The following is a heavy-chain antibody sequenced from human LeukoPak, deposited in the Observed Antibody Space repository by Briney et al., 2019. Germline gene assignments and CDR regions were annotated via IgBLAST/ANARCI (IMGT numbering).Heavy chain of an antibody. D-gene: IGHD5-18*01. J-gene: IGHJ6*02. Sequence: PGGSLRLSCAASGFTFGDHAMSWVRQAPGKGLEWLGFIRSKAYGGTTEYAASAKGRFTISRDDSKSIAYLQMNGLTTEDTAVYCSRGPTQQWLYSGTDVWGQGTTVIVSS. CDR3: RGPTQQWLYSGTDV. V-gene: IGHV3-49*04. CDR1: GFTFGDHA. CDR2: IRSKAYGGTT.